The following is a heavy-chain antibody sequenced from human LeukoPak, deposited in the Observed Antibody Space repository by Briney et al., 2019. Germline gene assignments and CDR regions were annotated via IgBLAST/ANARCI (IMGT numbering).Heavy chain of an antibody. CDR1: GFTFGDYT. CDR3: TTYLLDYYGSSGYYAVDY. J-gene: IGHJ4*02. D-gene: IGHD3-22*01. V-gene: IGHV3-49*03. Sequence: PGRSLRLSCTGSGFTFGDYTMSWFRQAPGKGLEWVGFIRSKAYGGTTEYAASVKDRFTISRDDSKSIAYLQMNSLKTEDTAVYYCTTYLLDYYGSSGYYAVDYWGQGTLVTVSS. CDR2: IRSKAYGGTT.